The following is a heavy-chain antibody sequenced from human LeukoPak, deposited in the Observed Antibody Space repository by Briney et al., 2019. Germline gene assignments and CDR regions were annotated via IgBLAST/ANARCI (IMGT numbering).Heavy chain of an antibody. CDR3: ASEHYYGSGSYYSY. D-gene: IGHD3-10*01. CDR2: IYTSGST. V-gene: IGHV4-4*07. Sequence: SETLSLTCTVSGGSISSYYWSWIRQPAGKGLEWIGRIYTSGSTNYNPSLKSRVTMSVDTSKNQFSLRLSSVTATDTAVYYCASEHYYGSGSYYSYWGQGTLVTVSS. J-gene: IGHJ4*02. CDR1: GGSISSYY.